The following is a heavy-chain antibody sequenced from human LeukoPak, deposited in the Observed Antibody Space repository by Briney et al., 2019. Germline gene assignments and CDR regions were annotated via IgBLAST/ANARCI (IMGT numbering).Heavy chain of an antibody. CDR3: AKDQQAYGDYRLLDY. CDR2: IIPIFGTA. CDR1: GGTFSSYA. D-gene: IGHD4-17*01. V-gene: IGHV1-69*05. Sequence: ASVKVSCKASGGTFSSYAISWVRQAPGQGLEWMGGIIPIFGTANYAQKFQGRVTITTDESTSTAYMELSSLRSEDTAVYYCAKDQQAYGDYRLLDYWGQGTLVTVSS. J-gene: IGHJ4*02.